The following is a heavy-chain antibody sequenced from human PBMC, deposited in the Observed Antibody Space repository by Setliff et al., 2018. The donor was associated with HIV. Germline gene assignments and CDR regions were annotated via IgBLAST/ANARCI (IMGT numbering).Heavy chain of an antibody. CDR1: GFTFSDYA. J-gene: IGHJ4*02. Sequence: GGSLLLSCAASGFTFSDYAMNWVRQAPGKGLEWVSAIGGSGGSTYYADSVQGRFTISRDNSKNTLYLQMNSLRAEDTAVYYCAKATGSATSPRGSFDYLGRGTLVTVSS. V-gene: IGHV3-23*01. D-gene: IGHD3-16*01. CDR3: AKATGSATSPRGSFDY. CDR2: IGGSGGST.